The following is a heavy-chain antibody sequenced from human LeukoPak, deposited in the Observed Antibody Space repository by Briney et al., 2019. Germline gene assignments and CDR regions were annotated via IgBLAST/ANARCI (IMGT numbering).Heavy chain of an antibody. CDR1: GGSISSYY. CDR2: IYYSGST. J-gene: IGHJ5*02. Sequence: SETLSLTCTVSGGSISSYYWSWIRQPPGKGLEWIGYIYYSGSTNYNPSHKSRVTISVDTSKNQFSLKLSSVTAADTAVYYCARDHPATGWFDPWGQGTLVTVSS. D-gene: IGHD2-15*01. CDR3: ARDHPATGWFDP. V-gene: IGHV4-59*01.